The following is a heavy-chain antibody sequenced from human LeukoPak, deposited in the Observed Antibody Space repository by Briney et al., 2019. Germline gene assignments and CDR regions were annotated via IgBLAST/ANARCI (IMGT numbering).Heavy chain of an antibody. D-gene: IGHD4-11*01. CDR2: IFNDGST. J-gene: IGHJ4*02. CDR3: VRDYSNFVQGD. CDR1: GDSISSSSYY. V-gene: IGHV4-39*02. Sequence: SETLSLTCTVSGDSISSSSYYWGWIRQPPGKELEWIGSIFNDGSTYYNPSLKSRLTIFADTSKNQFSLKMTSVTAADTAVYYCVRDYSNFVQGDWGQGTLVTVSS.